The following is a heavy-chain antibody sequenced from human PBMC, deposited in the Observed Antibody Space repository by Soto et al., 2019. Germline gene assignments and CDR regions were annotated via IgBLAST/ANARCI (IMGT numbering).Heavy chain of an antibody. CDR3: AHSIVYFDWLLEPPRY. Sequence: QITLKESGPTLVKPTQTLTLTCTFSGFSLSTSGVGVGWIRQPPGKALEWLALIYWDDDKRYSPSLKSRLTITXDTSKNQVVLTMTNMDPVDTATYYCAHSIVYFDWLLEPPRYWGQGTLVTVSS. CDR2: IYWDDDK. J-gene: IGHJ4*02. CDR1: GFSLSTSGVG. V-gene: IGHV2-5*02. D-gene: IGHD3-9*01.